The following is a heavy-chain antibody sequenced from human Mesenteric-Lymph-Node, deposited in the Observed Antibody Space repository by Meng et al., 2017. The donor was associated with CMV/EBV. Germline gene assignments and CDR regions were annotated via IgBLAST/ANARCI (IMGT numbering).Heavy chain of an antibody. D-gene: IGHD4-11*01. CDR1: GFTLSTYW. CDR3: ASRRGMTTLTYLDY. J-gene: IGHJ4*02. Sequence: GESLKISCAASGFTLSTYWMTWVRQAPGKGLESVANIKQDGSDKYYLDSVKGRFTISRDNAKNSLYLQMNSLRAEDTAVYYCASRRGMTTLTYLDYWGPGTLVTVSS. CDR2: IKQDGSDK. V-gene: IGHV3-7*01.